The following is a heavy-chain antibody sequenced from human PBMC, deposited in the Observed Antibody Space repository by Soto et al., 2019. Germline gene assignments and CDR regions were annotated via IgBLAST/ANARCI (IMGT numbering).Heavy chain of an antibody. CDR3: AGADRLSPFDF. Sequence: VQLQESGPGVVEPSGTLSLTCTASSGSFGSGIWWCWFRQPPGKGLEWVGELYHTGNTNYNPSLKSRLTMSVDESKNQFSLSLSSVTAADTAVYYCAGADRLSPFDFWGRGTLVTVSS. D-gene: IGHD6-6*01. V-gene: IGHV4-4*02. J-gene: IGHJ4*02. CDR1: SGSFGSGIW. CDR2: LYHTGNT.